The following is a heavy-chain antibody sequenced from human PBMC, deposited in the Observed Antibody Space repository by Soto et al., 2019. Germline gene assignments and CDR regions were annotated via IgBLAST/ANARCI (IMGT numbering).Heavy chain of an antibody. J-gene: IGHJ5*02. Sequence: GESRKISCKVSEYSFANQWIGWVHQMPGKRLEWVGIISPDTSRTLYSPSLQGQVTISVDKYISTFYLQWNSLKASDPAMSYCTKRLNHVSQWSPWLDPWGQGTLVIVSS. CDR3: TKRLNHVSQWSPWLDP. CDR1: EYSFANQW. CDR2: ISPDTSRT. D-gene: IGHD3-3*01. V-gene: IGHV5-51*07.